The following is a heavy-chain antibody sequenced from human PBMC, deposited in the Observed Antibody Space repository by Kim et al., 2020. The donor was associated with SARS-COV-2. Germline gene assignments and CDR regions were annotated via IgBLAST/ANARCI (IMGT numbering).Heavy chain of an antibody. J-gene: IGHJ4*02. CDR2: INTYTGNP. D-gene: IGHD3-22*01. CDR3: ARGSPNYYDKGGYPYYFDY. V-gene: IGHV7-4-1*02. CDR1: GYTFTSYA. Sequence: ASVKVSCKASGYTFTSYAMNWVRQAPGQGLEWMGWINTYTGNPTYAQGFTGRFVFSLDTSVSTAYLQISSLKAEDTAVYYCARGSPNYYDKGGYPYYFDYWGQGTLVTVSS.